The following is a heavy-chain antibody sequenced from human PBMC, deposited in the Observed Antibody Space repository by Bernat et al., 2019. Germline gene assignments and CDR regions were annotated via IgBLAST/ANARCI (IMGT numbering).Heavy chain of an antibody. Sequence: LQLQESGPGLVKPSETLSLTCTVSGGSISSSSYYWGWIRQPPGKGLEWVSGIGASGGSTYYADSVKGRFTSSRDNSKNTLYLQMNSLRAEDTSVYYCAKGLGGNGNYYYYMDVWGKGTTVTVSS. V-gene: IGHV3-23*01. CDR2: IGASGGST. CDR1: GGSISSSSYY. J-gene: IGHJ6*03. CDR3: AKGLGGNGNYYYYMDV.